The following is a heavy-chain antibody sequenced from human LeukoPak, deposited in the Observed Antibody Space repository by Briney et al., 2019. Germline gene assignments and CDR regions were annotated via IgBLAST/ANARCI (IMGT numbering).Heavy chain of an antibody. J-gene: IGHJ3*02. D-gene: IGHD2-8*02. Sequence: SETLSLTCAVYGGSFSGYYWSWIRQPPGKGLEWTGEINHSGSTNYNPSLKSRVTISVDTSKNQFSLKLSSVTAADTAVYYCARADCTGGVCYRFTWVRAFDIWGQGTMVTVSS. CDR3: ARADCTGGVCYRFTWVRAFDI. CDR2: INHSGST. V-gene: IGHV4-34*01. CDR1: GGSFSGYY.